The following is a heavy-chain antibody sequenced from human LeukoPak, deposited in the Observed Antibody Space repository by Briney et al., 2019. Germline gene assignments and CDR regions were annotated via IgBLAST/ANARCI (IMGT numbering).Heavy chain of an antibody. Sequence: GGSLRLSCAASGFTFSSYAMHWVRQAPGKGLEWVAVISYDGSNKYYADSVKGRFTISRDNSKNTLYLQMNSLRAEDTAVYYCARFGELLLSYYGMDVWGKGTTVTVSS. J-gene: IGHJ6*04. CDR3: ARFGELLLSYYGMDV. V-gene: IGHV3-30*04. D-gene: IGHD3-10*01. CDR2: ISYDGSNK. CDR1: GFTFSSYA.